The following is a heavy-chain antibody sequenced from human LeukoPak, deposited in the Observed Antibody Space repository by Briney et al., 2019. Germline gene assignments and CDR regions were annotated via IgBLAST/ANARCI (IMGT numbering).Heavy chain of an antibody. CDR3: ARTQPPYYDFWSGYDDAFDI. J-gene: IGHJ3*02. Sequence: GESLKISCKGSGYSFTSYWIGWVRQMPGKGLEWMGIIYPGDSDTRYSPSFQGQVTISADKSISTAYLQWSSLKASDTAMYYCARTQPPYYDFWSGYDDAFDIWGQGTMVTVSS. CDR1: GYSFTSYW. CDR2: IYPGDSDT. D-gene: IGHD3-3*01. V-gene: IGHV5-51*01.